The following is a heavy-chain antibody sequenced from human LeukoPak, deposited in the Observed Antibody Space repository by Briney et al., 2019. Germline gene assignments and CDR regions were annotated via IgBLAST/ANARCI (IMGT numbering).Heavy chain of an antibody. J-gene: IGHJ2*01. V-gene: IGHV3-20*04. CDR2: INWNGAET. D-gene: IGHD6-19*01. CDR1: GFRLDDYS. CDR3: ARRASGGSTYWYFDL. Sequence: PGGSLRLSCGVSGFRLDDYSMGWVRQAPGKGLEYVSGINWNGAETGSADSVKGRFTISRDNAKKSLYLQMNSLRDEDTAFYYCARRASGGSTYWYFDLWGRGTLVTVSS.